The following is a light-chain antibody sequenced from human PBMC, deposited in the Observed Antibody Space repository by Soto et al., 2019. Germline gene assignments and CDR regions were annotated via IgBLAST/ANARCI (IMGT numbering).Light chain of an antibody. CDR3: SSYTGSSTLV. J-gene: IGLJ2*01. Sequence: QSALTQPASVSGSPGQAITISCTGTSSDVGGYNYVSWYQQHPGKAPTLMIYDVSNRPSGVSNRFSGSKSGNTASLTISGLQAEDEADYYCSSYTGSSTLVFGGGTKVTVL. CDR1: SSDVGGYNY. V-gene: IGLV2-14*01. CDR2: DVS.